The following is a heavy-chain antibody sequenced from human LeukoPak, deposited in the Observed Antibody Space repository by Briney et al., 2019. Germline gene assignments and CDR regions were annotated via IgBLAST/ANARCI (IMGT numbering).Heavy chain of an antibody. J-gene: IGHJ4*02. Sequence: SETLSLTCAVYGESFSGYYWSWIRQPPGEGLEWIGEINQSGRTNYKPSLKSRVTISADTSKNQFSLKLSSVTAADTAVYYCARGRDSGSGSLTLDYWGQGTLSPSPQ. CDR1: GESFSGYY. CDR2: INQSGRT. V-gene: IGHV4-34*01. D-gene: IGHD3-10*01. CDR3: ARGRDSGSGSLTLDY.